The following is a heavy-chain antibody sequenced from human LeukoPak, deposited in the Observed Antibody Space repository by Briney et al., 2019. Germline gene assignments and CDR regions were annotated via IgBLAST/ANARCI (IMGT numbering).Heavy chain of an antibody. CDR3: ARSRIVVAGSDY. CDR1: GFTFSSYS. V-gene: IGHV3-21*01. CDR2: ISSSSSYI. Sequence: GGSLRLSCAASGFTFSSYSMNWVRQAPGKGLEWVSSISSSSSYIYYADSVKGRFTISRDNAKNSLYLQMNSLRAEDTAVYYCARSRIVVAGSDYWGQGTLVTVSS. D-gene: IGHD3-22*01. J-gene: IGHJ4*02.